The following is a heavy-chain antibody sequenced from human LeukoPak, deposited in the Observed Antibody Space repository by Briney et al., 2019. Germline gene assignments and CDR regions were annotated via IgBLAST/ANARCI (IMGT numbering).Heavy chain of an antibody. D-gene: IGHD5-24*01. Sequence: SETLSLTCAVYGGSFSGYYWSWIRQPLGKGLEWIGEINHSGSTNYNPSLKSRVTISVDTSKNQFSLQLSSVTAADTAVYYCARFCTSGGYNRGPNCGFAPWGQGTLVTVSS. CDR2: INHSGST. V-gene: IGHV4-34*01. CDR3: ARFCTSGGYNRGPNCGFAP. J-gene: IGHJ5*02. CDR1: GGSFSGYY.